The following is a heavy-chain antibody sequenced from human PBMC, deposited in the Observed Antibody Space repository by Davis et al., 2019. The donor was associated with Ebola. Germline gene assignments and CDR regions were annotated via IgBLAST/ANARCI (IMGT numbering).Heavy chain of an antibody. CDR3: ARIPRLAGGVLFYYYYGMDV. V-gene: IGHV2-70*01. Sequence: SGPTLVKPTQTLTLTCTFSGFSLSTSGMCVSWIRQPPGKALEWLALIDWDDDKYYSTSLKTRLTISKDTSKNQVVLTMTNMDPVDTATYYCARIPRLAGGVLFYYYYGMDVWGQGTTVTVSS. CDR1: GFSLSTSGMC. D-gene: IGHD2-8*02. J-gene: IGHJ6*02. CDR2: IDWDDDK.